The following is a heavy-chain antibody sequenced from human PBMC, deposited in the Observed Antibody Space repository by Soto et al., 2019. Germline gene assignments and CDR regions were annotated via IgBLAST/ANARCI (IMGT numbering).Heavy chain of an antibody. D-gene: IGHD4-17*01. J-gene: IGHJ5*02. CDR2: MNPNSGNT. CDR1: GYTFTSYD. CDR3: AGGIKYGDYSRWFGP. Sequence: QVQLVQSGAEVKKPGASVKVSCKASGYTFTSYDINWVRQATGQGFEYLGWMNPNSGNTGYVKKFQGRVTMTRDTSMGRAYMELSSLRSEGTAVYYCAGGIKYGDYSRWFGPGGPGTLVTVSS. V-gene: IGHV1-8*01.